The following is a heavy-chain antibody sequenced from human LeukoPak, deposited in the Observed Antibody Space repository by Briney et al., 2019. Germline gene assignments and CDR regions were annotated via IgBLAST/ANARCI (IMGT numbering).Heavy chain of an antibody. CDR1: GGSFSGYH. Sequence: SETLSLTCAVYGGSFSGYHWRWIRQPPGKGVEWLGEINHSGSPNHHPSLKSRVNKSVEQSKNQSSPTHAYPTAADTAVYYCARQTGSGLFILPGGQGTLVTVSS. J-gene: IGHJ4*02. CDR2: INHSGSP. V-gene: IGHV4-34*01. D-gene: IGHD3/OR15-3a*01. CDR3: ARQTGSGLFILP.